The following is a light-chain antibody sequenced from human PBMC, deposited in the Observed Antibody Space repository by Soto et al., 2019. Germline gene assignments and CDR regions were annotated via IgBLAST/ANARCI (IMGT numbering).Light chain of an antibody. Sequence: QSVLTQPPSVSGAPGQRVTISCTGSSSNIGADYDVHWYHQLPGTAPKLLIYGNSNRPSGVPDRFSGSKSGTSASLAISGLQAEDEADYYCQSYDISLSVWVFGGGTQLTVL. CDR1: SSNIGADYD. J-gene: IGLJ3*02. CDR2: GNS. V-gene: IGLV1-40*01. CDR3: QSYDISLSVWV.